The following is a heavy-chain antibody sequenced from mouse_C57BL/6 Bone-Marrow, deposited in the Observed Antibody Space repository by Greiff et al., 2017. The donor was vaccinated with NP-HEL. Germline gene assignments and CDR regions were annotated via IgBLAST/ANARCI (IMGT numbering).Heavy chain of an antibody. CDR3: ASPYYYGSSYDYAMDY. CDR1: GFTFSDYY. J-gene: IGHJ4*01. CDR2: ISNGGGST. D-gene: IGHD1-1*01. Sequence: EVMLVESGGGLVQPGGSLKLSCAASGFTFSDYYMYWVRQTPEKRLEWVAYISNGGGSTYYPDTVKGRFTISRDNAKNTLYLQMSRLKSEDTAMYYGASPYYYGSSYDYAMDYWGQGTSVTVSS. V-gene: IGHV5-12*01.